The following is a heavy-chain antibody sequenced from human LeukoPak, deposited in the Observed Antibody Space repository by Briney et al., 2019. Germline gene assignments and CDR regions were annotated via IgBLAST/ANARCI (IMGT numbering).Heavy chain of an antibody. J-gene: IGHJ3*02. CDR2: IDWDDDK. V-gene: IGHV2-70*11. CDR3: ARIVYYDSSGYRSHDAFDI. D-gene: IGHD3-22*01. CDR1: GGSISSGDYY. Sequence: TLSLTCTVSGGSISSGDYYWSWIRQPPGKALEWLARIDWDDDKYYSTSLKTRLTISKDTSKNQVVLTMTNMDPVDTATYYCARIVYYDSSGYRSHDAFDIWGQGTMVTVSS.